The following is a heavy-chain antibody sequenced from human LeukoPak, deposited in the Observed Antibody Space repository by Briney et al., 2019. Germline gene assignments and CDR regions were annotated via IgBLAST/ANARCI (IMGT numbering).Heavy chain of an antibody. Sequence: GGSLRLSCTASGFTFSGYWMSWVRQAPGKGLEWVANIKQDGSEKYYVDSVKGRFTISRDNAKNSLYLQMNSLRAEDTAVYYCARVGYDFWSGYYNPYYFDYWGQGTLVTVSS. D-gene: IGHD3-3*01. CDR2: IKQDGSEK. V-gene: IGHV3-7*01. J-gene: IGHJ4*02. CDR1: GFTFSGYW. CDR3: ARVGYDFWSGYYNPYYFDY.